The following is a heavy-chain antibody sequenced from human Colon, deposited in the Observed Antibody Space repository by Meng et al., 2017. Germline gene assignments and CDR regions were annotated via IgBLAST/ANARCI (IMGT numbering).Heavy chain of an antibody. D-gene: IGHD1-26*01. CDR3: ARDHMGSLDY. Sequence: VHLGDSGKGPVRPSKIFSQTSSVSCGTDGMAGYQWSWSRQPQGKGREWIRYASTTYTPSLKGRVTISVDTSKNQFSLRLTSVTAADTAVYYCARDHMGSLDYWGQGILVTVSS. CDR1: CGTDGMAGYQ. CDR2: AST. V-gene: IGHV4-61*08. J-gene: IGHJ4*02.